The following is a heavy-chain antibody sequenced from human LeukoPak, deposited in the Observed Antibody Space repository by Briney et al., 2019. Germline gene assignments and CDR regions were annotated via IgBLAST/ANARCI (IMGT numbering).Heavy chain of an antibody. D-gene: IGHD3-3*01. CDR2: ISGSAGST. CDR3: AKAGLGFSEWLPPLGY. CDR1: GFTLSSYA. V-gene: IGHV3-23*01. J-gene: IGHJ4*02. Sequence: GGSLRLPCAASGFTLSSYAMSWVRQAPGKGLEWVSLISGSAGSTYYADSVKGRFTISRDITKNTLYLQMNSLRAENTAVYYCAKAGLGFSEWLPPLGYWGQGTLVTVSS.